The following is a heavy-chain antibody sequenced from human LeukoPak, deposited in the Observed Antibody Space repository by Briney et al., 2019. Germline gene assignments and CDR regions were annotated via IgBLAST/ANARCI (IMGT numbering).Heavy chain of an antibody. D-gene: IGHD2-2*01. V-gene: IGHV4-59*11. CDR2: IYYSGST. CDR3: ARGPAAIFDY. CDR1: GGSISSHY. J-gene: IGHJ4*02. Sequence: SETLSLTCTVSGGSISSHYWSWIRQPPGKGLEWIGYIYYSGSTNYNPSLKSRVTISVDTSKNQLSLKLSSVTAADTAVYYCARGPAAIFDYWGQGTLVTVSS.